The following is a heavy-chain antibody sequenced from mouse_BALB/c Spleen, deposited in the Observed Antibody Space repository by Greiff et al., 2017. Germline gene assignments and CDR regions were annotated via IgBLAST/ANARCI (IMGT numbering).Heavy chain of an antibody. D-gene: IGHD1-1*01. CDR1: GFNIKDTY. J-gene: IGHJ4*01. CDR3: AREVITTVVALYYYAMDY. CDR2: IDPANGNT. V-gene: IGHV14-3*02. Sequence: VQLQQSGAELVKPGASVKLSCTASGFNIKDTYMHWVKQRPEQGLEWSGRIDPANGNTKYDPKFQGKATITADTSSNTAYLQISSLTSEDTAVYYCAREVITTVVALYYYAMDYWGQGTSVTVSS.